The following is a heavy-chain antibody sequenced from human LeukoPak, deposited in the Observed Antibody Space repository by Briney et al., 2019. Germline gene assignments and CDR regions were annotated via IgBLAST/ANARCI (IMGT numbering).Heavy chain of an antibody. D-gene: IGHD3-9*01. V-gene: IGHV3-23*01. CDR2: ISGSGGST. J-gene: IGHJ4*02. CDR1: GFTFSSYA. Sequence: GESLKISCAASGFTFSSYAMSWVRQAPGKGLEWVSAISGSGGSTYYADSVKGRFTISRDNSKNTLYLQMNSLRAEDTAVYYCAKDRYADGFDYWGQGTLVTVSS. CDR3: AKDRYADGFDY.